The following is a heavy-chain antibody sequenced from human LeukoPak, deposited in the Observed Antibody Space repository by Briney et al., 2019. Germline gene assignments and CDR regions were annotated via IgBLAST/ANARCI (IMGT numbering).Heavy chain of an antibody. CDR2: IYYSGST. CDR3: ARGQRGLPY. J-gene: IGHJ4*02. D-gene: IGHD3/OR15-3a*01. Sequence: SETLSLTCTVSGGSISSYLWSWIRQPPGKGLEWIGYIYYSGSTDSNPSLKSRVTFSVDTSKNQFSLKLSSATAADTAMYYCARGQRGLPYWGQGILVTVSS. V-gene: IGHV4-59*01. CDR1: GGSISSYL.